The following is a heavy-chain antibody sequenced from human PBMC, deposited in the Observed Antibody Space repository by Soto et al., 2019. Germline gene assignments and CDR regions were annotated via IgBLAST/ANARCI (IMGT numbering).Heavy chain of an antibody. CDR2: IKSKTDGGTT. CDR3: TTDLPDHYYYYGMDV. V-gene: IGHV3-15*01. CDR1: GFTFSNAW. Sequence: EVQLVESGGGLVKPGGSLRLSCAASGFTFSNAWMSWVRQAPGKGLEWVGRIKSKTDGGTTDYAAPVKGRFTISRDDSKNTLYLQMNSLKTEDTAVYYCTTDLPDHYYYYGMDVWGQVTTVTVSS. J-gene: IGHJ6*02.